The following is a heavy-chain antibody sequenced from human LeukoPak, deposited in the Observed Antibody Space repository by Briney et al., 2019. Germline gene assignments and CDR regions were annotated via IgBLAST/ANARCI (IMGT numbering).Heavy chain of an antibody. CDR1: GFTFSSYA. D-gene: IGHD4-17*01. CDR2: ISGSGGST. J-gene: IGHJ6*02. CDR3: AKYDYGDYLHLGWYYGMDV. Sequence: PGASLRLSCAASGFTFSSYAMSWVRQAPGKGLEWVSAISGSGGSTYYADSVKGRFTISRDNSKNTLYLQMNSLRAEDTAVYYCAKYDYGDYLHLGWYYGMDVWGQGATVTVSS. V-gene: IGHV3-23*01.